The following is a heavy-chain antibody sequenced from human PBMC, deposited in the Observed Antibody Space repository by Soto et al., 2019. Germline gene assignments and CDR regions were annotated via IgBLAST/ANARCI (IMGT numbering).Heavy chain of an antibody. Sequence: WGSLRLSCAASGFTFSSYSMNWFRQAPGKGLEWISYISTTSSSIYYADSVKGRFTISRDNAKNSLFLQMNSLRDEDTAVYYCARKGVAFDYWGQGALVTVSS. V-gene: IGHV3-48*02. D-gene: IGHD3-3*01. CDR2: ISTTSSSI. CDR1: GFTFSSYS. J-gene: IGHJ4*02. CDR3: ARKGVAFDY.